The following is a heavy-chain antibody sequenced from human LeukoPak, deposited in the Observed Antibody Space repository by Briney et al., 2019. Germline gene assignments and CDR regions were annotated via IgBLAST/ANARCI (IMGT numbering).Heavy chain of an antibody. CDR1: GGSISSSSYY. D-gene: IGHD6-13*01. Sequence: PSETLSLTCTVSGGSISSSSYYWGWIRQPPGKGLEWIGSIYYSGSTYYNPSLKSRVTISVDTSKNQFSLKLSSVTAADTAVYYCARAVRGQQLVRYWGQGTLVTVSS. V-gene: IGHV4-39*07. CDR3: ARAVRGQQLVRY. CDR2: IYYSGST. J-gene: IGHJ4*02.